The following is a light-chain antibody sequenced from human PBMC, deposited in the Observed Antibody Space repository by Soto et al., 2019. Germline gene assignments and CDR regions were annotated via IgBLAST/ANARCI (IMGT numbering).Light chain of an antibody. J-gene: IGKJ4*01. CDR1: QDISNY. V-gene: IGKV1-27*01. CDR3: QKYNIAPHT. Sequence: DIQMTQSPSSLSASVGDRVTITCRTSQDISNYLAWYQQKPGKVPKLLIYAASTLQSGVPSRFSGGGSGTDFSLTISSLHLEDVATYYCQKYNIAPHTFGGGTKVEIQ. CDR2: AAS.